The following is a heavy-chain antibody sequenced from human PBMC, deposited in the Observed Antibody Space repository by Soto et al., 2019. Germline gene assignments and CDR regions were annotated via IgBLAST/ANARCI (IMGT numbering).Heavy chain of an antibody. Sequence: ASVKVSCKASGYTFTGYYIHWVRQAPGQGLEWMGCINPKSGDTDYSQKFQGRVTLTRDTSISTVYMEVSSLTSDDTAVYFCARDVGPVTIFGEALSGYFDFWGQGTLVTVSS. CDR1: GYTFTGYY. V-gene: IGHV1-2*02. CDR2: INPKSGDT. D-gene: IGHD3-3*01. CDR3: ARDVGPVTIFGEALSGYFDF. J-gene: IGHJ4*02.